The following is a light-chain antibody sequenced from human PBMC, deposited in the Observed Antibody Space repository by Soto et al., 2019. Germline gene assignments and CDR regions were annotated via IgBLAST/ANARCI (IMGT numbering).Light chain of an antibody. CDR1: QTISSW. CDR3: QQYNIYPRT. V-gene: IGKV1-5*03. J-gene: IGKJ1*01. CDR2: KAS. Sequence: DIPMTQTPSTLSASVGDRVTITCRASQTISSWLAWYQQKPGKAPNRLIYKASSLESGVPSRFSGSGSGTEFTLTISSLQPDDFATYYCQQYNIYPRTFGQGTKVEIK.